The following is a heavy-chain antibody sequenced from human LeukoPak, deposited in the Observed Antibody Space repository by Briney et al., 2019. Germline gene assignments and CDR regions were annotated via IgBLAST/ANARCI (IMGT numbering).Heavy chain of an antibody. J-gene: IGHJ5*02. CDR2: INPTGDTT. D-gene: IGHD3-9*01. CDR1: GYTFTNYY. Sequence: GASVKVSCKAPGYTFTNYYMHWVRQAPGQGLEWMGIINPTGDTTTYAQKFQGRVTMTRDISTSTLYMELSSLRSEDTAVYYCARGLTGYYNNWFGPWGQGTLVTVSS. CDR3: ARGLTGYYNNWFGP. V-gene: IGHV1-46*01.